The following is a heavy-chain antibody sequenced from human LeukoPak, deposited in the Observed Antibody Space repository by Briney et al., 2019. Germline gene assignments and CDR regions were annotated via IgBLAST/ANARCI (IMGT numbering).Heavy chain of an antibody. Sequence: GGSLRLSCAASGFTFDDYGMSWVRQAPGKGLERASGINWNGGSTGYADSVKGRFTISRDNAKNSLYLQMNSLRAEDTALYYCARSGEQWLGNLDYWGQGTLVTVSS. CDR2: INWNGGST. J-gene: IGHJ4*02. D-gene: IGHD6-19*01. CDR1: GFTFDDYG. V-gene: IGHV3-20*04. CDR3: ARSGEQWLGNLDY.